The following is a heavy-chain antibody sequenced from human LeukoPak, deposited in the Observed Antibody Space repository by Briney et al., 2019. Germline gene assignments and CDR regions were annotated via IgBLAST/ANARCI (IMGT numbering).Heavy chain of an antibody. D-gene: IGHD6-19*01. CDR2: INHSGST. CDR3: ARDPLIAVAGTMNYYGMDV. Sequence: SETLSLTCAVYGGSFSGYYWSWIRQPPGKGLEWIGEINHSGSTNYNPSLKRRVTISVDTSKNQFSLKLSSVTAADTAVYYCARDPLIAVAGTMNYYGMDVWGKGTTVTVSS. J-gene: IGHJ6*04. CDR1: GGSFSGYY. V-gene: IGHV4-34*01.